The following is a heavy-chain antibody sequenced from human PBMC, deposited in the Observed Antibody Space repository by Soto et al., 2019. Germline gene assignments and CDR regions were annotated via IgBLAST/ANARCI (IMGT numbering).Heavy chain of an antibody. V-gene: IGHV3-48*02. Sequence: EMQLVESGGGLVQRGGSLRLSCAASGFTFSTYSMNWVRQAPGKGLEWIAYITFSSSTKFYADSVKGRFTISRDNAKNSLYLQMNSLRDEDTCVYYCARDNGIEGSFDPWGQGTLVTVSS. J-gene: IGHJ5*02. CDR3: ARDNGIEGSFDP. CDR2: ITFSSSTK. CDR1: GFTFSTYS.